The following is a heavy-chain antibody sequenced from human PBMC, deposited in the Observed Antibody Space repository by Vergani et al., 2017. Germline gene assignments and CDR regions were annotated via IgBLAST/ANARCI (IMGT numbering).Heavy chain of an antibody. CDR2: IYYSGST. CDR1: GGSISSGGYY. V-gene: IGHV4-31*03. J-gene: IGHJ6*03. D-gene: IGHD2-15*01. Sequence: QVQLQESGPGLVKPSQTLSLTCTVPGGSISSGGYYWSWIRQHPGKGLEWIGYIYYSGSTYYNPSLKSRVTISVDTSKNQFSLKLSSVTAADTAVYYCARERSEDIVVVVAATHPYYSYMDVWGKXP. CDR3: ARERSEDIVVVVAATHPYYSYMDV.